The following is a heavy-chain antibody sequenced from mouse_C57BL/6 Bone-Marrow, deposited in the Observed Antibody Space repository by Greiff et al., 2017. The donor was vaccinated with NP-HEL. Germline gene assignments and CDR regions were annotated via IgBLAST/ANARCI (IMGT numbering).Heavy chain of an antibody. J-gene: IGHJ2*01. CDR3: ARRGYDVYFDY. CDR1: GFTFSDYY. CDR2: ISNGGGST. D-gene: IGHD2-2*01. V-gene: IGHV5-12*01. Sequence: EVKLEESGGGLVQPGGSLKLSCAASGFTFSDYYMYWVRQTPEKRLEWVAYISNGGGSTYYPDTVKGRFTISRDNAKNTLYLQMSRLKSEDTAMYYCARRGYDVYFDYWGQGTTLTVSS.